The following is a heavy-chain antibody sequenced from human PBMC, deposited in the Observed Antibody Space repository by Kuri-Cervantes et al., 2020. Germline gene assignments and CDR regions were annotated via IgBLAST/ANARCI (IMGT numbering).Heavy chain of an antibody. D-gene: IGHD3-10*01. CDR1: GFTFSNAW. Sequence: GGSLRLSCAASGFTFSNAWMSWVRQAPGKGLEWIGRIYSKTDGGTTDYAAPVKGRFTISRDDSKTTLFLQMNSLKTEDTAVYYCTYGSGSYYNVDYWGQGTLVTVSS. J-gene: IGHJ4*02. V-gene: IGHV3-15*01. CDR3: TYGSGSYYNVDY. CDR2: IYSKTDGGTT.